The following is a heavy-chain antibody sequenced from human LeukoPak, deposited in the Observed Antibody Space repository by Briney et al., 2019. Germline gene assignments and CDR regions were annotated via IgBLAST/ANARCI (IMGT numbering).Heavy chain of an antibody. CDR2: IKEDGSEK. D-gene: IGHD3-9*01. CDR1: GFTFSNYW. V-gene: IGHV3-7*01. Sequence: GGSLRLSCAASGFTFSNYWMSWVRQAPGKGLEWVANIKEDGSEKHYVDFVKGRFTISRDNAKNSLYLKMNSLRAEDTAVYYCARSSSHYDILTGYPRSYFDYWGQGTLVTVSS. J-gene: IGHJ4*02. CDR3: ARSSSHYDILTGYPRSYFDY.